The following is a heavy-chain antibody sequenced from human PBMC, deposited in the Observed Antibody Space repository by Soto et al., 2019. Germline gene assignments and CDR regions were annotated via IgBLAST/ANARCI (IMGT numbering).Heavy chain of an antibody. J-gene: IGHJ6*02. V-gene: IGHV1-18*01. CDR3: ARDQPIQGAAINYGMDV. CDR1: GYTFTSYG. D-gene: IGHD6-25*01. Sequence: QVQLVQSGAEVKKPGASVKVSCKASGYTFTSYGISWVRQAPGQGLEWMGWISAYNGNTNYAQKLQGRVTMTTDTSTSTGYMELRSLRSDDTAVYYCARDQPIQGAAINYGMDVWGQGTTVTVSS. CDR2: ISAYNGNT.